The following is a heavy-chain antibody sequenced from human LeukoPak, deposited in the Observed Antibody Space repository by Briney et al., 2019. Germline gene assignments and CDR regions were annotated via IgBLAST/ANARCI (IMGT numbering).Heavy chain of an antibody. CDR1: GFTFSSYA. V-gene: IGHV3-30*04. Sequence: GGSLRLSCAASGFTFSSYAMHWVRQAPGKGLEWVAVILYDGSNKYYADSVKGRFTISRDNSKNTLFLQMNSLRAEDTSVYHCAKGLSSGYSGSDYWGQGTLVTVSS. CDR2: ILYDGSNK. CDR3: AKGLSSGYSGSDY. J-gene: IGHJ4*02. D-gene: IGHD3-22*01.